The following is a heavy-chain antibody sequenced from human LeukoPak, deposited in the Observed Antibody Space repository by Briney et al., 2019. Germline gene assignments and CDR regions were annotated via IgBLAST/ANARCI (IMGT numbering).Heavy chain of an antibody. Sequence: PESLSLTSALYRESFSVSYWSWIRHPPRKRLERSGEINHIGSTKYNPSLKSRVTISVDTPKNQFSLKPRSVTAAATAVYYCARPGARSGGSCCSGFAYWGQGTLVTVSS. CDR1: RESFSVSY. J-gene: IGHJ4*02. V-gene: IGHV4-34*01. CDR3: ARPGARSGGSCCSGFAY. CDR2: INHIGST. D-gene: IGHD2-15*01.